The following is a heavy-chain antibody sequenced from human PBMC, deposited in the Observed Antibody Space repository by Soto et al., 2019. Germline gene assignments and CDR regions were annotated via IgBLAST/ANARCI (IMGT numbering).Heavy chain of an antibody. J-gene: IGHJ5*02. CDR1: GGSISSGGYC. CDR3: ARDWAGDCSSTSCYVWFDP. D-gene: IGHD2-2*01. V-gene: IGHV4-31*03. Sequence: SETLSLTCTVSGGSISSGGYCWSWIRQHPGKGLEWIGYIYYSGSTYYNPSLKSRVTISVDTSKNQFSLKLSSVTAADTAVYYCARDWAGDCSSTSCYVWFDPWGQGTLVTVSS. CDR2: IYYSGST.